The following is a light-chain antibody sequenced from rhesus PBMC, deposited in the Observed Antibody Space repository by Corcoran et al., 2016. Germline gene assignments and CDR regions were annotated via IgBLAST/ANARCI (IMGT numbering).Light chain of an antibody. V-gene: IGKV1-25*01. Sequence: DIQMTQSPSSLSASVGDRVTITCRASQGITNDLAWYHQKPGESSKLLIFEASSLQSGIPSRFSGSGSGTDFTLTISSLQSEDFATYYCQHYYSNPRTFGQGTKVEIK. J-gene: IGKJ1*01. CDR2: EAS. CDR3: QHYYSNPRT. CDR1: QGITND.